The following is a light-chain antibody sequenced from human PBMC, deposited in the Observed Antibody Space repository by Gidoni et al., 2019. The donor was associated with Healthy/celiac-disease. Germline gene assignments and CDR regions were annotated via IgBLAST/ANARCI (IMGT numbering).Light chain of an antibody. CDR3: MQALQTPYT. CDR2: LGS. Sequence: DIVMTQSPLSLPVTPGEPASISCSSSQILLHSNGYNYLDWYLQKPGQSPQLLIYLGSNRASGVPDRFSGSGSGTDFTLKISRVEAEDVWVYYCMQALQTPYTFGQGTKLEIK. V-gene: IGKV2-28*01. J-gene: IGKJ2*01. CDR1: QILLHSNGYNY.